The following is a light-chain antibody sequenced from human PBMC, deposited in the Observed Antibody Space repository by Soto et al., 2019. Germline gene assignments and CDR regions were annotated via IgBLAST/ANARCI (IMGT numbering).Light chain of an antibody. CDR2: GTS. CDR1: QTFASNY. V-gene: IGKV3-20*01. Sequence: DIVLTQSPGTLSLSPGERATLSCRASQTFASNYLAWYQQRPGQAPRLLIYGTSTRAAGVRPRFVGSGSGTDFTLTITSLDPEDVAVYFCQQYGSSPVTFGGGT. J-gene: IGKJ4*01. CDR3: QQYGSSPVT.